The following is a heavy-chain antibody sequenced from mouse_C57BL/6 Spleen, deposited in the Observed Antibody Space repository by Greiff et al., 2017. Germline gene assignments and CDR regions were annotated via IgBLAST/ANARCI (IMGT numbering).Heavy chain of an antibody. V-gene: IGHV1-74*01. CDR3: ALYAMDY. CDR2: ILPSDGYT. CDR1: GYTFPSYW. Sequence: QVQLQQSGAELVKPGASVKVSCKASGYTFPSYWLPWLKQRPGQGLEWIGRILPSDGYTNYNQKFKGKATLTVDKSSSTAYMELRSLTSEDTAVYYCALYAMDYWGQGTSVTVSA. J-gene: IGHJ4*01.